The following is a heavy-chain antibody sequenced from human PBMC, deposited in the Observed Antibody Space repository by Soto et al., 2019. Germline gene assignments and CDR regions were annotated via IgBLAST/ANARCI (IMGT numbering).Heavy chain of an antibody. D-gene: IGHD3-22*01. CDR1: GYTFTSYY. V-gene: IGHV1-46*01. CDR3: ARALNYYDSSDYFDY. CDR2: INPSGGST. J-gene: IGHJ4*02. Sequence: QVQLVQSGAEVKKPGASVKVPCKASGYTFTSYYMHWVRQAPGQGLEWMGIINPSGGSTSYAQKFQGRVTMTRDTSTSTVYMELSSLRSEDTAVYYCARALNYYDSSDYFDYWGQGTLVTVSS.